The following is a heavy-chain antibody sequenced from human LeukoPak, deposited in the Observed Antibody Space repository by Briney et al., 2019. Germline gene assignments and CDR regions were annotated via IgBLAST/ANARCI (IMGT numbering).Heavy chain of an antibody. V-gene: IGHV3-21*01. CDR1: GFTFSSYS. Sequence: GGSLRLPCAASGFTFSSYSMSWVRQAPGKGLEWVSSISSSSSYIYYADSVKGRFTISRDNAKNSLYLQMNSLRAEDTAVYYCARGGSAATLRTYGMDVWGQGTTVTVSS. CDR3: ARGGSAATLRTYGMDV. D-gene: IGHD2-15*01. J-gene: IGHJ6*02. CDR2: ISSSSSYI.